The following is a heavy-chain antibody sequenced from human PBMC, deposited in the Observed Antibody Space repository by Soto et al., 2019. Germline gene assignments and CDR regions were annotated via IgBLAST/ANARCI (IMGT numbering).Heavy chain of an antibody. CDR2: IKTDGSII. D-gene: IGHD1-26*01. V-gene: IGHV3-74*01. J-gene: IGHJ2*01. CDR1: GFSFSSYW. Sequence: EVQLVESGGGLVQPGGALRLACSASGFSFSSYWWNWVSQAPGKGLVWDSRIKTDGSIITYADSVKGRFTISRDNAKNTLYLQMNTLRAEDTAVYYCARVGQGAWYFELWGRGTLVTVSS. CDR3: ARVGQGAWYFEL.